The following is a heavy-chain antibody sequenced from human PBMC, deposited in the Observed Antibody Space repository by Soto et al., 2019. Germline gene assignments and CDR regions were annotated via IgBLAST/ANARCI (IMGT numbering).Heavy chain of an antibody. J-gene: IGHJ4*02. CDR3: ARDLAADRSLDY. CDR1: GFTFSSYG. D-gene: IGHD6-13*01. Sequence: QVQLVESGGGVVQPGRSLRLSCAASGFTFSSYGMHWVRQAPGKGLEWVAVIWYDGSNKYYADSVKGRFTISRDNSKNTLYLQMNSLRAEDTAVYYCARDLAADRSLDYWGQGTLVTVSS. CDR2: IWYDGSNK. V-gene: IGHV3-33*01.